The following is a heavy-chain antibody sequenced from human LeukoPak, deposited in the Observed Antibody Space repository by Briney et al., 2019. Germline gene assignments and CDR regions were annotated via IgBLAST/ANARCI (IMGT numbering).Heavy chain of an antibody. CDR2: INSDGSGT. J-gene: IGHJ6*02. V-gene: IGHV3-74*01. D-gene: IGHD5-24*01. CDR3: ARERLGYIYYYGMDV. Sequence: PGGSLRLSCAASGFTFSSYWMHWVRQAPGKGLVWVSRINSDGSGTSYADSVKGRFTISRDNAKNTLYLQMNSLRAEDTAVYYCARERLGYIYYYGMDVWGQGTTVTVSS. CDR1: GFTFSSYW.